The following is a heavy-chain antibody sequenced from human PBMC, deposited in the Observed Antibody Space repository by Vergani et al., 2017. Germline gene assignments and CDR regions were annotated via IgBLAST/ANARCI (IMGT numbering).Heavy chain of an antibody. D-gene: IGHD2-21*01. J-gene: IGHJ6*02. CDR2: IGKDGINT. CDR3: TTDPRYCGDGSCYWLRDHHYYGMDV. CDR1: GFTFSNFG. Sequence: QVQLVESAGGVVQPGGSLRLSCAASGFTFSNFGMHWIRQAPGKGLELLAYIGKDGINTRYRDAVKGRFTSSRDDSKNTLFLQMNGLKTEDIGVYYCTTDPRYCGDGSCYWLRDHHYYGMDVWGQGTTVTVSS. V-gene: IGHV3-30*02.